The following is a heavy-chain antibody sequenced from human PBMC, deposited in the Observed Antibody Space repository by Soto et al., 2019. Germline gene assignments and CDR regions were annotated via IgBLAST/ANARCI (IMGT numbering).Heavy chain of an antibody. J-gene: IGHJ6*02. CDR3: ARVPYCSSTSCYRYYYYGMDV. D-gene: IGHD2-2*01. CDR1: GYTFTSYY. Sequence: ASVKVSCKASGYTFTSYYMHWVRQAPGQGLEWMGIINPSGGSTSYAQKFQGRVTMTRDTSTSTVYMELSSLRSEDTAVYHCARVPYCSSTSCYRYYYYGMDVWGQGTTVTVSS. V-gene: IGHV1-46*01. CDR2: INPSGGST.